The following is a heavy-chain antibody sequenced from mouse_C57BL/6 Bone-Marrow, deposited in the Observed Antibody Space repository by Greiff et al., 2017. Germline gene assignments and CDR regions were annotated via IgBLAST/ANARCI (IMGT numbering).Heavy chain of an antibody. CDR1: GYTFTSYW. V-gene: IGHV1-59*01. J-gene: IGHJ2*01. Sequence: QVQLKESGAELVRPGTSVKLSCKASGYTFTSYWMHWVKQRPGQGLEWIGVIDPSDSYTNYNQKFKGKATLTVDTSSSTAYMQLSSLTSEDSAVYYCAICRGLRRFDYWGQGTTLTVSS. D-gene: IGHD2-4*01. CDR2: IDPSDSYT. CDR3: AICRGLRRFDY.